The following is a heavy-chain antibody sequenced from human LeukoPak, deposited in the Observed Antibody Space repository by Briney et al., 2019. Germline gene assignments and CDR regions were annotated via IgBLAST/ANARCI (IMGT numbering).Heavy chain of an antibody. J-gene: IGHJ4*02. D-gene: IGHD4-23*01. CDR1: GFTFSSYW. CDR3: ARGRPHGNDY. Sequence: GGSLRLSCAASGFTFSSYWMNWVRQAPGKGLVWVSRIASDGSSTTYADSVKGRLSISRDNAKNTLYLQMNSLRVEDTAVYYCARGRPHGNDYWGQGTLVTISS. V-gene: IGHV3-74*01. CDR2: IASDGSST.